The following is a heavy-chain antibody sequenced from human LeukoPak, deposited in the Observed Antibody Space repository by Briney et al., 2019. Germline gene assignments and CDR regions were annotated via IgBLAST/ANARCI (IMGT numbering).Heavy chain of an antibody. CDR2: ISSSGSTI. CDR1: GFTFSSYE. CDR3: ARVCGGDCYSYYYYYYGMDV. V-gene: IGHV3-48*03. Sequence: QSGGSLRLYCAASGFTFSSYEMNWVRHAPGKGLEWVSYISSSGSTIYYADSVKGRFTISRDNAKNSLYLQMNSLRAEDTAVYYCARVCGGDCYSYYYYYYGMDVWGKGTTVTVSS. J-gene: IGHJ6*04. D-gene: IGHD2-21*02.